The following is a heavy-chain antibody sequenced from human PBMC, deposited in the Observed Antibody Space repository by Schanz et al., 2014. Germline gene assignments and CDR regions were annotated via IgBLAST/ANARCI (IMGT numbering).Heavy chain of an antibody. D-gene: IGHD3-10*02. J-gene: IGHJ4*02. CDR2: INSVGSNT. CDR1: GFTFSSYS. V-gene: IGHV3-74*01. Sequence: EVQLVQSGGGLVQPGGSLRLSCAASGFTFSSYSMNWVRQDPGKGLVWVARINSVGSNTDYADSVKGRFTISRDSSKNTLYLQMNSLRPEDTASYYCAKNQYDDVDLSSFYFDFWGQGTLVTVSS. CDR3: AKNQYDDVDLSSFYFDF.